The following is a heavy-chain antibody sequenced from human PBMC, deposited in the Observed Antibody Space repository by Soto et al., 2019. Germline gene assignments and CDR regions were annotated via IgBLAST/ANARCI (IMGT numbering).Heavy chain of an antibody. D-gene: IGHD6-19*01. V-gene: IGHV1-18*01. J-gene: IGHJ5*02. CDR1: GYTLTSYG. CDR2: ISAYNGNT. CDR3: ARGIAVAGSFFWFDP. Sequence: ASVKVSCKASGYTLTSYGISWVRQAPGQGLEWMGWISAYNGNTNYAQKLQGRVTMTTDTSTSTAYMELRSLRSDDTAVYYCARGIAVAGSFFWFDPWGQGTLVTVSS.